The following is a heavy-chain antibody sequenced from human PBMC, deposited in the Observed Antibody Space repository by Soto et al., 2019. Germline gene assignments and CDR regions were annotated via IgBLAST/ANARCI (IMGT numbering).Heavy chain of an antibody. CDR3: ARDSDGNFDL. CDR1: GFTFGSYS. J-gene: IGHJ4*02. Sequence: GGSLRLSCAASGFTFGSYSMNWLRQAPGKGLEWLSYISFSSHVIHYAESVKGRFAISRDNAVHSLYLQMNSLRAEDTAVYYCARDSDGNFDLWGQGTQVTVPS. D-gene: IGHD3-10*01. V-gene: IGHV3-48*01. CDR2: ISFSSHVI.